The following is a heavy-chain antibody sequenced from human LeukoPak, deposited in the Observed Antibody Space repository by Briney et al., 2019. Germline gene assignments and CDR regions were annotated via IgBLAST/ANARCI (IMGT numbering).Heavy chain of an antibody. Sequence: GASVKVSCEASGYTFTSYDINWVRQATGQGLEWMGWMNPNSGNTGYAQKFQGRVTMTRNTSISTAYMELSSLRSEDTAVYYCAKARAAPRPYCTNGVCYTLEGFDYWGQGTLVTVSS. D-gene: IGHD2-8*01. V-gene: IGHV1-8*01. CDR2: MNPNSGNT. CDR3: AKARAAPRPYCTNGVCYTLEGFDY. J-gene: IGHJ4*02. CDR1: GYTFTSYD.